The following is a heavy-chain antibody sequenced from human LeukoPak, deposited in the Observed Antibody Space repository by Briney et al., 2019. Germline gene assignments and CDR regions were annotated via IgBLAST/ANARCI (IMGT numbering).Heavy chain of an antibody. D-gene: IGHD4-23*01. CDR3: ARGGNSGRPYDY. CDR1: GFTFSSYA. V-gene: IGHV3-33*08. Sequence: GGSLRLSCAASGFTFSSYAMSWVRQAPGKGLEWVAVIWYDGSNKYYADSVKGRFTISRDNSKNTLYLQMNSLRAEDTAVYYCARGGNSGRPYDYWGQGTLVTVSS. CDR2: IWYDGSNK. J-gene: IGHJ4*02.